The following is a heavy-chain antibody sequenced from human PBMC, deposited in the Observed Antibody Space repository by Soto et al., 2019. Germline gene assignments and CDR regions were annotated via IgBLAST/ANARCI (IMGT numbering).Heavy chain of an antibody. CDR2: IFPADSEI. V-gene: IGHV5-51*01. J-gene: IGHJ4*02. CDR1: GYTFTAYW. CDR3: ASPPPPGYCTDGVCYSYAY. Sequence: GESLKISCQSFGYTFTAYWIAWVRQMPGKGLEWMGIIFPADSEIRYSPSFRGHVTISADKSISTAYLQWSSLEASDTAMYYCASPPPPGYCTDGVCYSYAYWGQGTPAPVSS. D-gene: IGHD2-8*01.